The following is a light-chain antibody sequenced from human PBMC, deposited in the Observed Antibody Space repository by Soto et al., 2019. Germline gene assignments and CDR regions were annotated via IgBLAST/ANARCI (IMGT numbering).Light chain of an antibody. Sequence: QSALTQPRSVSGSPGQSVAISCTGTSSYVGAYNYVSWYQQHPGKAPKLMIYDVDKRPSGVPDRFSGSKSGNTASLTISGLQAEDEADYYCCSYADTYVELGEGTKLTVL. CDR1: SSYVGAYNY. J-gene: IGLJ2*01. CDR3: CSYADTYVE. V-gene: IGLV2-11*01. CDR2: DVD.